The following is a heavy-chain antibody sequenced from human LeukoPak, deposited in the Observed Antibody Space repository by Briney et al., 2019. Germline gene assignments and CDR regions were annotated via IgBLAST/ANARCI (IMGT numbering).Heavy chain of an antibody. J-gene: IGHJ4*02. V-gene: IGHV3-21*01. D-gene: IGHD1-26*01. CDR1: GFTFSSYW. CDR2: ISSSGSY. Sequence: PGGSLRLSCAASGFTFSSYWMTWVRQAPGKGLEWVPFISSSGSYNYADSLKGRFTISRDNARNSLFLQMNSLRAEDTAVYYCATGGVGATSPLFIDYWGQGTLVTVSS. CDR3: ATGGVGATSPLFIDY.